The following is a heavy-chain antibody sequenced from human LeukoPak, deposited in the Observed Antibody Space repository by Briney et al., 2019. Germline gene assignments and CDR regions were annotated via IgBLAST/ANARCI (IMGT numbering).Heavy chain of an antibody. V-gene: IGHV1-69*04. Sequence: ASVKVSCKASGGTFSSYAISWVRQAPGQGLEWMGRIIPILGIANYAQKFQGRVTITADKSTSTAYMELSSLRSEDTAVYYCARGPQLVAGYYFDYWGQGTLVTVSS. J-gene: IGHJ4*02. D-gene: IGHD1-1*01. CDR1: GGTFSSYA. CDR2: IIPILGIA. CDR3: ARGPQLVAGYYFDY.